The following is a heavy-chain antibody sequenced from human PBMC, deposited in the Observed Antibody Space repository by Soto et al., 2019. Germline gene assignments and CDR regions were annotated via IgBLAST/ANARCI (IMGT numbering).Heavy chain of an antibody. CDR2: ISAYNGNT. CDR3: ARSKVVVAANDAFDI. Sequence: ASVKVSCKASGYTFTSYGISWVRQAPGQGLEWMGWISAYNGNTNYAQKLQGRVTMTTDTSTSTAYMELRSLRSDDTAVYYCARSKVVVAANDAFDIWGQGTMVTVSS. CDR1: GYTFTSYG. J-gene: IGHJ3*02. V-gene: IGHV1-18*01. D-gene: IGHD3-22*01.